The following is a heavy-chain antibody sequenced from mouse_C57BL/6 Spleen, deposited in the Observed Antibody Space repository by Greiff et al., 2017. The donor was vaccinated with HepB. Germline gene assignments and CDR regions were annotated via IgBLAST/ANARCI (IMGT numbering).Heavy chain of an antibody. D-gene: IGHD1-1*02. CDR1: GYTFTSYW. V-gene: IGHV1-55*01. Sequence: QVQLQQPGAELVKPGASVKMSCKASGYTFTSYWITWVKQRPGQGLEWIGDIYPGSGSTNYNEKFKSKATLTVDTSSSTAYMQLSSLTSEDSAVYYCARGGYYGPYAMDYWGQGTSVTVSS. CDR2: IYPGSGST. CDR3: ARGGYYGPYAMDY. J-gene: IGHJ4*01.